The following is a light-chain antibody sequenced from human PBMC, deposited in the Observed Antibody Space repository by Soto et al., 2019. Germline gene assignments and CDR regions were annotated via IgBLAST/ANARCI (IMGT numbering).Light chain of an antibody. CDR1: HSVASTY. CDR2: GAS. CDR3: QHYGSSSFT. J-gene: IGKJ2*01. V-gene: IGKV3-20*01. Sequence: EIVLTQSPATLSLSPGEGATLSCRASHSVASTYLAWYQQKPGLAPRLIIYGASNRASGTPDRFSGGGSGTDFPLTISRLEPEYFAVYYCQHYGSSSFTFGQGTKLEIK.